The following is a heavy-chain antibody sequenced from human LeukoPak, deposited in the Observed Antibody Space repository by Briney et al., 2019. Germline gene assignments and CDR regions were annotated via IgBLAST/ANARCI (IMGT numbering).Heavy chain of an antibody. CDR1: GFTFSSYA. D-gene: IGHD4-17*01. J-gene: IGHJ4*02. V-gene: IGHV3-23*01. CDR3: AKDLLDYGDHFDY. Sequence: AGGSLRLSCAASGFTFSSYAMSWVRQAPGKGLEWVSAISGSGGSTYYADSVKGRFTISRDNSKNTLYLQMNSLRAEDTAVYYCAKDLLDYGDHFDYWGQGTLVTVSS. CDR2: ISGSGGST.